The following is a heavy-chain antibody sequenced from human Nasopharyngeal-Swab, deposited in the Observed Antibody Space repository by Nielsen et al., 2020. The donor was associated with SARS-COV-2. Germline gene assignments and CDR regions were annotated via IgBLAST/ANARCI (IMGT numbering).Heavy chain of an antibody. CDR2: ISSSSSYI. Sequence: GESLKISRAASGFTFSSYSMNWVRQAPGKGLEWVSSISSSSSYIYYADSVKGRFTISRDNAKNSLYLQMNSLRAEDTAVYYCARDRGYSSSPPHDNWGQGTLVTVSS. J-gene: IGHJ4*02. CDR3: ARDRGYSSSPPHDN. CDR1: GFTFSSYS. V-gene: IGHV3-21*01. D-gene: IGHD6-13*01.